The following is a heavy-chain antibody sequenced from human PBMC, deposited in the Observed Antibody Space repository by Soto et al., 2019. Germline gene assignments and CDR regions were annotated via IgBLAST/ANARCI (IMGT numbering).Heavy chain of an antibody. J-gene: IGHJ4*02. CDR1: GFAFNTYA. Sequence: EVHLLASGGGLVQPGGSLRLSCAASGFAFNTYAMDWVRQAPGKGLEWVSSISGSGYRTYYADSVKGRFTISRDNSENTLYLEMNSLRAEDTAVYYCANSDRGGSGNSNFWGQGTLVTVSS. V-gene: IGHV3-23*01. CDR2: ISGSGYRT. D-gene: IGHD3-10*01. CDR3: ANSDRGGSGNSNF.